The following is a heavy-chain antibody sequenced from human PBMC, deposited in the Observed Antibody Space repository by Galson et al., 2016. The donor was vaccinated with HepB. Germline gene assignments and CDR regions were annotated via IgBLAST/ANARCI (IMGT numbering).Heavy chain of an antibody. CDR3: ARITVIRGYDAIDI. Sequence: TLSLTCAVSGGSITRVGYSWTWIRQSPGKGLEWIGYIYHSGSTDYSPSLKSRVSISIDRSKNQFSLELTSVTAADTAVYFCARITVIRGYDAIDIWGQGTMVVVSS. CDR1: GGSITRVGYS. D-gene: IGHD3-10*01. J-gene: IGHJ3*02. V-gene: IGHV4-30-2*06. CDR2: IYHSGST.